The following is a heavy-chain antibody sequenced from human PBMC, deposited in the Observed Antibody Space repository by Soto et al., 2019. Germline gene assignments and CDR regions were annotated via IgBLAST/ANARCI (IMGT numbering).Heavy chain of an antibody. CDR3: ARDPGPFGNYYDSSGYTERGNY. V-gene: IGHV3-74*01. Sequence: GGSLRLSCAASGFTFSVYWIHWVRQAPGKGLVWVSRTNGDGSSTTYADSVKGRFTISRDNSKNTLYLQMNSLRAEDTAVYYCARDPGPFGNYYDSSGYTERGNYWGQGTLVTVSS. CDR2: TNGDGSST. D-gene: IGHD3-22*01. J-gene: IGHJ4*02. CDR1: GFTFSVYW.